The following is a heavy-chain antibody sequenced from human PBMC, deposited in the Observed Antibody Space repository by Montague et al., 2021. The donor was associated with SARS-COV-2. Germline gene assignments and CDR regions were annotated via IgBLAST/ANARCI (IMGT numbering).Heavy chain of an antibody. CDR2: IGTAGDT. J-gene: IGHJ4*02. Sequence: SLRLSCEAYGFTFSSYDMHWVRQATGKGLEWVSAIGTAGDTYYSXSVXGRCTISRENAKSSLYLQMNSLRAGDTAVYYCARAPRGYYDSSGYYNPPYYFDYWGQGTLVTVSS. D-gene: IGHD3-22*01. V-gene: IGHV3-13*01. CDR1: GFTFSSYD. CDR3: ARAPRGYYDSSGYYNPPYYFDY.